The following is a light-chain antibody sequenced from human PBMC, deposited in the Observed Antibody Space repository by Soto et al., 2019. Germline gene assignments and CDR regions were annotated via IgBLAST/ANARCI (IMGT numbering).Light chain of an antibody. J-gene: IGLJ2*01. CDR2: DDT. CDR1: KIGTKS. V-gene: IGLV3-21*02. CDR3: QVWDRTTDFVV. Sequence: SSARTRPPSVSVAPGQTATFTCGGDKIGTKSVHWHQQKPGQAPVLVVYDDTDRPSGIPERFSGSKSGNTVTLTISRVEAGDEADYYCQVWDRTTDFVVFGGGT.